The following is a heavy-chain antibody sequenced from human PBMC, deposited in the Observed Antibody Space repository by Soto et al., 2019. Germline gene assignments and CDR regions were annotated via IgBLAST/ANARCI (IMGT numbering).Heavy chain of an antibody. J-gene: IGHJ3*02. CDR1: GYTFTSYY. D-gene: IGHD2-8*01. V-gene: IGHV1-46*01. CDR3: ARDHKDIVLMVYAIPPSYAFDI. Sequence: ASVKVSCKASGYTFTSYYMHWVRQAPGQGLEWMGIINPSGGSTSYAQKFQGRVTMTRDTSTSTVYMELSSLRSEDTAVYYCARDHKDIVLMVYAIPPSYAFDIWGQGXMVTV. CDR2: INPSGGST.